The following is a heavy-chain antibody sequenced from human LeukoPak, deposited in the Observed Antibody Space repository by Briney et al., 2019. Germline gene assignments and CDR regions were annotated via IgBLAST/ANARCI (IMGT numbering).Heavy chain of an antibody. CDR1: GFTFSSYA. CDR2: ISYDGSNK. J-gene: IGHJ6*02. CDR3: ANSRRDGYNQWYYGMDV. D-gene: IGHD5-24*01. Sequence: GGSLRLSCAASGFTFSSYAMHWVRQAPGKGLEWVAVISYDGSNKYYAESVKGRFTISRDNSKNTLYLQMNSLRPEDTAVYYCANSRRDGYNQWYYGMDVWGQGTTVTVSS. V-gene: IGHV3-30-3*01.